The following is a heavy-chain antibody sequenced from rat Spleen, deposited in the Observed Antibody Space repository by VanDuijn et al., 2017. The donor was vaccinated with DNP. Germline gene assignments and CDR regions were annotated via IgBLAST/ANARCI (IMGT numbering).Heavy chain of an antibody. D-gene: IGHD1-2*01. Sequence: EVQLQESGPGLVKPSQSLSLTCSVTGYSITSNYKWSWIRKFPGNKLEWMGYINSAGSTNYNPSLKSRISITRDTSKNQFFLQVNSVTTEETATYYCARSQDSTYIDFDYWGQGVMVTVSS. J-gene: IGHJ2*01. CDR3: ARSQDSTYIDFDY. CDR2: INSAGST. CDR1: GYSITSNYK. V-gene: IGHV3-3*01.